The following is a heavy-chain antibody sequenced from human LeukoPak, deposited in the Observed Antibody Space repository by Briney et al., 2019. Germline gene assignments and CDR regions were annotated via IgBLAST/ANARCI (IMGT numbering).Heavy chain of an antibody. J-gene: IGHJ6*02. V-gene: IGHV5-51*01. CDR1: GYSFTSYW. CDR2: IYPGDSDT. D-gene: IGHD2-15*01. CDR3: ASAVGAVSPDYYYYGMDV. Sequence: GESLKISCKGSGYSFTSYWIGWVRQMPGKGLEWMGIIYPGDSDTRYSPSFQGQVTISADKSISTAYLQWSSLKASDTAMYYCASAVGAVSPDYYYYGMDVWGQGTRVTVSS.